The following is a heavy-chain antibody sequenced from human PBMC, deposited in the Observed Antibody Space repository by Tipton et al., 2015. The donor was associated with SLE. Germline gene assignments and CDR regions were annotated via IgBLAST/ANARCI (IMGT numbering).Heavy chain of an antibody. CDR1: GGTFSSYA. D-gene: IGHD6-13*01. CDR3: ASGYSSSWAFDY. V-gene: IGHV1-69*05. Sequence: QSGPEVKKPGASVKVSYKASGGTFSSYAISWVRQAPGQGLEWMGGIIPIFGTANYAQKFQGRVTITTDESTSTAYMELSSLRSEDTAVYYCASGYSSSWAFDYWGQGTLVTVSS. J-gene: IGHJ4*02. CDR2: IIPIFGTA.